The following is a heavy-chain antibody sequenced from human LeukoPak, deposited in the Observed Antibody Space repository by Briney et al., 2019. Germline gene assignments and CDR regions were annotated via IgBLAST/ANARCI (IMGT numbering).Heavy chain of an antibody. CDR1: GGSISSYY. Sequence: SEILSLTCTVSGGSISSYYWSWIRQPAGKGLEWIGRIYTSGSTNYNPSLKSRVTMSVDTSKNQFSLKLSSVTAADTAVYYCAREYTGIAEYYFDYWGQGTLVTVSS. CDR3: AREYTGIAEYYFDY. CDR2: IYTSGST. J-gene: IGHJ4*02. D-gene: IGHD6-13*01. V-gene: IGHV4-4*07.